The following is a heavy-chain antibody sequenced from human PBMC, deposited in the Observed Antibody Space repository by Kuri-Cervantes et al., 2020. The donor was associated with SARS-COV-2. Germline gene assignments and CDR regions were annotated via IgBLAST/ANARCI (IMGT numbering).Heavy chain of an antibody. V-gene: IGHV1-18*01. J-gene: IGHJ4*02. D-gene: IGHD2-2*02. CDR3: ARDGTEYQLLYTPDY. CDR2: ISAYNGNT. Sequence: ASVKVSCKASGYTFTSYGISWVRQAPGQGLEWMGWISAYNGNTNYAQKFQGRVTMTRDTSISTAYMELSRLRSDDTAVYYCARDGTEYQLLYTPDYWGQGTRVTVSS. CDR1: GYTFTSYG.